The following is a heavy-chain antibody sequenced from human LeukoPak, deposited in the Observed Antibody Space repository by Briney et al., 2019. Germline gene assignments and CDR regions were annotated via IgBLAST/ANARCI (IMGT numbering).Heavy chain of an antibody. CDR2: INPNSGDT. Sequence: GASVKVSCKASGYTFTGYYMLWVRQAPGRGLEWMGWINPNSGDTNYSQKFQGRVTMTRDTSINTVYMELSSLRYDDMAVYYCARGDLNWDAFDIWGQGTMVTVSS. CDR1: GYTFTGYY. J-gene: IGHJ3*02. V-gene: IGHV1-2*02. CDR3: ARGDLNWDAFDI.